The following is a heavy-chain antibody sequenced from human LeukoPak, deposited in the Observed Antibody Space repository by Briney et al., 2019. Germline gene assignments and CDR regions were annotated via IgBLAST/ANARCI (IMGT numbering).Heavy chain of an antibody. CDR1: GGSFSGYY. Sequence: SETLSLTCAVYGGSFSGYYWSWIRHPPGKGLEWIGEINHSGSTNYNPPLESRVTISVDTSKNQFSLKLSSVTAADTAVYYCARGPYRGFDYWGQGTLVTVSS. CDR2: INHSGST. D-gene: IGHD1-14*01. CDR3: ARGPYRGFDY. J-gene: IGHJ4*02. V-gene: IGHV4-34*01.